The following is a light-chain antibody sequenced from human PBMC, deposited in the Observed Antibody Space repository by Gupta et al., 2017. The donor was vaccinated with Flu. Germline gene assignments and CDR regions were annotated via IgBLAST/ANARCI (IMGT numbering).Light chain of an antibody. CDR2: DVS. J-gene: IGLJ2*01. CDR1: SSDVGGHDY. Sequence: QSALTQPRSVSGSPGQSATISCTGTSSDVGGHDYVCWYQQHPDKAPNLMIYDVSKRPAGVPGRFSGSKAGNTASLTICGLQAEDAADYYCCSYAGSYTLVFGGGTKLTVL. V-gene: IGLV2-11*01. CDR3: CSYAGSYTLV.